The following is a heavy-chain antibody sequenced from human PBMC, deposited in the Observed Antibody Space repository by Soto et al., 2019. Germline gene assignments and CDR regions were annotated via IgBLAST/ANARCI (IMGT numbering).Heavy chain of an antibody. D-gene: IGHD4-4*01. Sequence: EVQLVESGGGLVQPGGSLKLSCAASGFTFTDSAIHWVRQASGKGLEWVGRIRSKTNNYATAHAASVTGRFSISRDDSRNTAYLQMTSLKTEDTAVYYCTRPSKDGYSFGYWGQGTLVTVSS. J-gene: IGHJ4*02. V-gene: IGHV3-73*01. CDR2: IRSKTNNYAT. CDR3: TRPSKDGYSFGY. CDR1: GFTFTDSA.